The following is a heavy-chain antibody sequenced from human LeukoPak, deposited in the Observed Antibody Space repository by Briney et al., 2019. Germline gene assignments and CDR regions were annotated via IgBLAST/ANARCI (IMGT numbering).Heavy chain of an antibody. Sequence: PSETLSLTCAVSGYSISSGYYWGWIRQPPGKGLEWIGSIYHSGSTNYNPSLKSRDTISVDTSKNQFSLKLSSVTAADTAVYYCARGPANWRSGAAFDIWGQGTMVTVSS. D-gene: IGHD1-1*01. J-gene: IGHJ3*02. CDR1: GYSISSGYY. V-gene: IGHV4-38-2*01. CDR2: IYHSGST. CDR3: ARGPANWRSGAAFDI.